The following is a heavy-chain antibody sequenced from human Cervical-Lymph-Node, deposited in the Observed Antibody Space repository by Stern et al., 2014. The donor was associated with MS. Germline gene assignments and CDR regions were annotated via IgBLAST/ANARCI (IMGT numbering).Heavy chain of an antibody. J-gene: IGHJ4*02. Sequence: EVQLVQSGGGLVKPGGSLRLSCAASGFTFSDYTMNWVRQAPGKGLEWVSSISITSSYIYYADSLKGRFTVSRDNAKNSLYLQMNSLRAEDTAIYYCARDSGIVVFDSWGQGTLVIVSS. V-gene: IGHV3-21*01. D-gene: IGHD2-15*01. CDR2: ISITSSYI. CDR1: GFTFSDYT. CDR3: ARDSGIVVFDS.